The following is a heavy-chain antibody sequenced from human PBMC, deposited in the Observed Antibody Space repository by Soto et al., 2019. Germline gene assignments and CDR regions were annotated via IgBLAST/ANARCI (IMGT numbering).Heavy chain of an antibody. Sequence: QVQLVESGGGVVQPGRSLRLSCAASGFTFSSYAMHWVRQAPGKGLEWVAVISYDGSNKYYADSVKGRFTISRDNSKNTLYLQMNSLRAEDTAVYYCAGGLNWNPTGYWGQGTLVTVSS. D-gene: IGHD1-1*01. CDR3: AGGLNWNPTGY. CDR1: GFTFSSYA. J-gene: IGHJ4*02. V-gene: IGHV3-30-3*01. CDR2: ISYDGSNK.